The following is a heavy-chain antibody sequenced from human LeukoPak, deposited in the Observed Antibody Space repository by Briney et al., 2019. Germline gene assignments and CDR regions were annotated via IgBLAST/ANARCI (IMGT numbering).Heavy chain of an antibody. V-gene: IGHV4-38-2*02. J-gene: IGHJ2*01. D-gene: IGHD2-21*02. Sequence: SETLSLTCTVSGYSISTGYYWDWIRQPPGKGLEWIGTFYHGGSTYYNPSLKSRVTISVDTSKNQFSLNLTSVTAADTAVYYCARASVTATVGYFDLWGRGTLVTVSS. CDR2: FYHGGST. CDR1: GYSISTGYY. CDR3: ARASVTATVGYFDL.